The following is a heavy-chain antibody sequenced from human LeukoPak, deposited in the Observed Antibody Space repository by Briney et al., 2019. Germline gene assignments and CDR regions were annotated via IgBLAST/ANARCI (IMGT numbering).Heavy chain of an antibody. Sequence: PGGSLRLSCAASGFTFSSYEMNWVRQAPGKGLEWVSYISSSGSTIYYADSVKGRFTISRDNSKNTLYLQMNSLRAEDTAVYYCARERGVATMDYWGQGTLVTVSS. J-gene: IGHJ4*02. CDR3: ARERGVATMDY. V-gene: IGHV3-48*03. D-gene: IGHD5-12*01. CDR1: GFTFSSYE. CDR2: ISSSGSTI.